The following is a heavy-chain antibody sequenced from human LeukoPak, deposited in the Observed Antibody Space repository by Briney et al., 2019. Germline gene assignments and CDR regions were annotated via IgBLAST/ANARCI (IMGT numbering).Heavy chain of an antibody. Sequence: GESLKISCKGSGYNFASYWIGWVRQMPGKGLEWMGIIYSGDSDTRYSPSFQGQVTISADKSISTAYLQWSSLKASDTAMYYCASWTRGGYSYGSDAFDIWGQGTMVTVSS. V-gene: IGHV5-51*01. J-gene: IGHJ3*02. D-gene: IGHD5-18*01. CDR1: GYNFASYW. CDR3: ASWTRGGYSYGSDAFDI. CDR2: IYSGDSDT.